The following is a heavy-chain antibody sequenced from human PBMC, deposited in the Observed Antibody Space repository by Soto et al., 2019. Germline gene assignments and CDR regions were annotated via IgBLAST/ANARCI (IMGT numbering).Heavy chain of an antibody. CDR3: ARTDRDFYGLDV. J-gene: IGHJ6*02. CDR1: GFTFRNYD. CDR2: ISAAGDP. V-gene: IGHV3-13*05. Sequence: EVQLVESGGGLVQPGGSLRLSCEASGFTFRNYDMHWVRQGTGKGLEWVSGISAAGDPDYADSVEDRFTISREHAQNSFSLQMNSFRDGETAVYYSARTDRDFYGLDVWGQGTTVIVSS.